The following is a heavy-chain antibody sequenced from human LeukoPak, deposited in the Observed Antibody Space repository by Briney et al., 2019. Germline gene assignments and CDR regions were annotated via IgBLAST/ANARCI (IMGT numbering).Heavy chain of an antibody. D-gene: IGHD4-17*01. V-gene: IGHV3-48*04. CDR3: ARDQGYGDYGGVWFDP. CDR1: GFTFSSYS. J-gene: IGHJ5*02. Sequence: PGGSLRLSCAASGFTFSSYSMNWVRQAPGKGLEWVSYISSSSSTIYYADSVKGRFTISRDNAKNSLYLQMNSLRAEDTAVYYCARDQGYGDYGGVWFDPWGQGTLVTVSS. CDR2: ISSSSSTI.